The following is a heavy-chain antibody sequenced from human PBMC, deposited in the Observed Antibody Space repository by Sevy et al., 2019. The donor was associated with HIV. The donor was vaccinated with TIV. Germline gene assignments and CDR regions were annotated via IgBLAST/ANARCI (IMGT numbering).Heavy chain of an antibody. V-gene: IGHV3-30-3*01. J-gene: IGHJ5*02. CDR3: ARDQHDYAGNVRTGWFDP. CDR1: GFTFSSYA. D-gene: IGHD4-17*01. CDR2: IIYDGSKK. Sequence: GGCLRLSCATSGFTFSSYAMHWVRQAPGKGLEWVADIIYDGSKKYYADSVKGRFTISRDNSKNTLSLQMNSLRAEDTAVYYCARDQHDYAGNVRTGWFDPWGQGTLVTVSS.